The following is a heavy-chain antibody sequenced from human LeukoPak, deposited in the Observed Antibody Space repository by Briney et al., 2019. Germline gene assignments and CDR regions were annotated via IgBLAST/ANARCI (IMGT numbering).Heavy chain of an antibody. CDR2: IYYSGST. V-gene: IGHV4-59*12. D-gene: IGHD3-3*01. CDR3: AKNYDFWSGYYDM. CDR1: GGSISSYY. Sequence: SETLSLTCTVSGGSISSYYWSWIRQPPGKGLEWIGYIYYSGSTNYNPSLKSRVTISVDTSKNQFSLKLRSVTAADTAVYYCAKNYDFWSGYYDMWGQGTMVTVSS. J-gene: IGHJ3*02.